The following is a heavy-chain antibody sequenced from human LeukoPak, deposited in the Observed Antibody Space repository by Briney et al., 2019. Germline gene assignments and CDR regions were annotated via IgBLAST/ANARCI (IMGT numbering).Heavy chain of an antibody. Sequence: PGGSLRLSCAASGFSFSDAWMSWVRQIPGMGLEWVGRIESKTDGGTTDYAAPVKGRFTISRDDSTNTLYLQMNSLKSEDTAVYYCTTYGSGRKFDYWGQGILVTVSS. V-gene: IGHV3-15*04. D-gene: IGHD3-10*01. CDR1: GFSFSDAW. CDR3: TTYGSGRKFDY. CDR2: IESKTDGGTT. J-gene: IGHJ4*02.